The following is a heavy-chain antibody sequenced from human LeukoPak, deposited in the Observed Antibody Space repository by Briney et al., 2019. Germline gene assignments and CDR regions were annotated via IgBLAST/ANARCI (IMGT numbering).Heavy chain of an antibody. CDR3: ARQAGGTSGPFDY. D-gene: IGHD4-23*01. CDR2: IYHSEST. V-gene: IGHV4-59*08. J-gene: IGHJ4*02. CDR1: GGSISSSY. Sequence: SETLSLTCTVSGGSISSSYCSWIRQPPGKGLEWIGYIYHSESTNYNPSLKSRVTISVDTSKNQFSLKLSSVTAADTAVYYCARQAGGTSGPFDYWGQGTLATVSS.